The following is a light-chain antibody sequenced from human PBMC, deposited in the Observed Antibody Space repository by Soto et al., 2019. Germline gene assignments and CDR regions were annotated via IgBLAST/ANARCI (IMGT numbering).Light chain of an antibody. J-gene: IGKJ5*01. CDR1: QSVGNNY. CDR3: QQYGRSPPIT. Sequence: EIVLTQSPGTLSLSPGERATISCRASQSVGNNYLAWYQQRPGQTPRLLIYGASSRATGIPDRFSGSGSGTDFSLTISTLEPEDFAVYYCQQYGRSPPITFGQGTRQEIK. CDR2: GAS. V-gene: IGKV3-20*01.